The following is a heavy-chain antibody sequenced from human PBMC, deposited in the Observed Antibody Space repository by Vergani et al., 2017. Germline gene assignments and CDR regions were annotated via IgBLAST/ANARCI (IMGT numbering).Heavy chain of an antibody. CDR2: IWYDGSNK. D-gene: IGHD2-2*02. CDR1: GFTFSSYG. V-gene: IGHV3-33*08. J-gene: IGHJ6*03. Sequence: QVQLVESGGGVVQPGRSLRLSCAASGFTFSSYGMHWVRQAPGKGLEWVAVIWYDGSNKYYADSVKGRFTISRDNSKNTLYLQMNSLRAEDTAVYYCARDWVVPAAIRSYYYYYMDVWGKGTTVTVSS. CDR3: ARDWVVPAAIRSYYYYYMDV.